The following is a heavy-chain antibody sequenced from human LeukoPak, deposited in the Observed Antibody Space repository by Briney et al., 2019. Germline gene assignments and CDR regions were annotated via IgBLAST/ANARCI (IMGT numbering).Heavy chain of an antibody. CDR1: GYTFTSYD. J-gene: IGHJ6*02. Sequence: ASVKVSCKASGYTFTSYDINWVRQATGQGLEWMGWMNPNSGNTGYAQKFQGRVTMTRNTSISTAYMELSSLRSEDTAVYYCARWLYSSGWYGVGYYYYGMDVWGQGTTVTVSS. V-gene: IGHV1-8*01. CDR3: ARWLYSSGWYGVGYYYYGMDV. CDR2: MNPNSGNT. D-gene: IGHD6-19*01.